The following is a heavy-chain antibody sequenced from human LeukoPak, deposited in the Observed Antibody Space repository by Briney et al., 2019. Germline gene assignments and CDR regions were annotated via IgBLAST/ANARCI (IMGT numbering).Heavy chain of an antibody. CDR3: AREGRTNGMDV. Sequence: GGSLRLSCGASGFTFSSYAMSWVRQAPRKGLEWVANINQDGSEKYYVASVKGRFTISRDNAKNSLYLQINSLRAEDTAVYYCAREGRTNGMDVWGQGTTVTVSS. D-gene: IGHD1-1*01. CDR2: INQDGSEK. J-gene: IGHJ6*02. CDR1: GFTFSSYA. V-gene: IGHV3-7*05.